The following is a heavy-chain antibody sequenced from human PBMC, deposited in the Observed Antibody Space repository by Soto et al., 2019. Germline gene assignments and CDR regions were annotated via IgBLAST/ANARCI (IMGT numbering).Heavy chain of an antibody. Sequence: ASVKVSCKASGGTFSSYAISWVRQAPGQGLEWMGGIIPIFGTANYAQKFQGRVTITADKSTSTAYMELSSLRSEDTAVYYCAMRRFLERGYYYYYGMDVWGQGTTVTVSS. CDR3: AMRRFLERGYYYYYGMDV. D-gene: IGHD3-3*01. J-gene: IGHJ6*02. V-gene: IGHV1-69*06. CDR1: GGTFSSYA. CDR2: IIPIFGTA.